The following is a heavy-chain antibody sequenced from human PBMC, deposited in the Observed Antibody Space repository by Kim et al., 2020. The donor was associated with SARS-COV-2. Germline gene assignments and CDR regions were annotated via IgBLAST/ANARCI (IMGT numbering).Heavy chain of an antibody. CDR1: GFTFSSYE. D-gene: IGHD3-22*01. V-gene: IGHV3-48*03. J-gene: IGHJ6*02. CDR3: ARDKGGGGYYSPNNYYYYYGMDV. Sequence: GGSLRLSCAASGFTFSSYEMNWVRQAPGKGLEWVSYISSSGSTIYYADSVKGRFTISRDNAKNSLYLQMNSLRAEDTAVYYCARDKGGGGYYSPNNYYYYYGMDVWGEGTTATDSS. CDR2: ISSSGSTI.